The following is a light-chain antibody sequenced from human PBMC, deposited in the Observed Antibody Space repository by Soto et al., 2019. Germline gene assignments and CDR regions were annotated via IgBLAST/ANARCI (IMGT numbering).Light chain of an antibody. J-gene: IGLJ1*01. Sequence: QSVLTQPRSVSGSPGQSVSISCTGTRRDVGGYDYVSWYQQYPGKAPKLIISEVSNRPSGVSNRFSGSKSGTAASLTISGLQTEDEADYFCFSFTTDWTHVFGTGTKVTVL. V-gene: IGLV2-14*01. CDR2: EVS. CDR3: FSFTTDWTHV. CDR1: RRDVGGYDY.